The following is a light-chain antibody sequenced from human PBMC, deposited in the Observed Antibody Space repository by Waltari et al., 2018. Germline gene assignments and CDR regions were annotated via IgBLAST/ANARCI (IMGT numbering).Light chain of an antibody. CDR3: HQYNDGPPFN. CDR2: GAS. Sequence: EIVMTQSPATLSVSPGERAILSCRASPSVTTNLAWYQQKPGQPPRLLIYGASTRATDIPARFSGSGSGTEFTLTITSLQSEDFAVYYCHQYNDGPPFNFGQGTKLEIK. V-gene: IGKV3-15*01. CDR1: PSVTTN. J-gene: IGKJ2*01.